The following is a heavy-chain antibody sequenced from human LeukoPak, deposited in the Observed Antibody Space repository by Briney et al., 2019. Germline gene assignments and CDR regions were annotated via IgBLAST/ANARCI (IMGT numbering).Heavy chain of an antibody. D-gene: IGHD2-15*01. CDR2: IYPGDSDT. Sequence: GESLKISCKGSGYTFDTYWIGWVRQMPGKGLEWMGIIYPGDSDTRYSPSFQGQVTISADKSISTAYLQWSSLKASDTAMYYCARPGYCSGGSCDWDYWGQGTLVTVSS. CDR3: ARPGYCSGGSCDWDY. V-gene: IGHV5-51*01. J-gene: IGHJ4*02. CDR1: GYTFDTYW.